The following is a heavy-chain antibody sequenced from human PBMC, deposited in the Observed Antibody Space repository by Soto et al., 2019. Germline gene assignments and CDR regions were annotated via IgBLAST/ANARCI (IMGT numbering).Heavy chain of an antibody. D-gene: IGHD3-22*01. J-gene: IGHJ5*02. Sequence: SETLSLTCTVSGGSISSSSYYWGWIRQPPGEGLEWIGSIYYSGSTYYNPSLKSRVTISVDTSKNQFSLKLSSVTAADTAVYYCARQVSNYYDSSGYYVLGNWFDPWGQGTLVTVSS. CDR2: IYYSGST. V-gene: IGHV4-39*01. CDR1: GGSISSSSYY. CDR3: ARQVSNYYDSSGYYVLGNWFDP.